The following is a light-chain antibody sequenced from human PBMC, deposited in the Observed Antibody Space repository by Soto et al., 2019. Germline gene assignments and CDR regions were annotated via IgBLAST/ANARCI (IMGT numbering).Light chain of an antibody. V-gene: IGLV2-14*01. Sequence: QSALTQPASVSGSPGQSITISCTGTSSDVGDYKYVSWYQQHPGKAPKLIIYEVSNRPSGVSSRFSGSKSGNTASLTISGLQTDDEDDYYCSSYRSGNSLDVFGTGTKLTVL. J-gene: IGLJ1*01. CDR3: SSYRSGNSLDV. CDR2: EVS. CDR1: SSDVGDYKY.